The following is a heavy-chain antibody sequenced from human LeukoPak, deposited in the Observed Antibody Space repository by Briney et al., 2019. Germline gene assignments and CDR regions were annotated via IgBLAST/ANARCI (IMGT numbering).Heavy chain of an antibody. Sequence: SETLSLTCTVSGGSISPYYWSWIRQPPGKGLEWIGYIFYTGSGSTSHNPSLKSRVTISVDTSKNQFSLNLNSVTAADTAVYYCARHAVYAGSGWAFDFWGQGTLVTVFS. D-gene: IGHD6-19*01. CDR2: IFYTGSGST. V-gene: IGHV4-59*08. CDR1: GGSISPYY. J-gene: IGHJ4*02. CDR3: ARHAVYAGSGWAFDF.